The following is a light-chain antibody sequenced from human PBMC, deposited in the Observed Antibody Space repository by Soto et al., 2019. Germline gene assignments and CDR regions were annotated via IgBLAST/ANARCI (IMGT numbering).Light chain of an antibody. Sequence: VITQAPSTLSVSPGERATLSCRASQTINNNVAWYQLKDGQVPRLLIYGASTRAADVPARFSGGGSGTEFTLTISSLQSEDFAEYHCQQYNNWPLTFGGGTKVDIK. V-gene: IGKV3-15*01. CDR1: QTINNN. CDR2: GAS. J-gene: IGKJ4*01. CDR3: QQYNNWPLT.